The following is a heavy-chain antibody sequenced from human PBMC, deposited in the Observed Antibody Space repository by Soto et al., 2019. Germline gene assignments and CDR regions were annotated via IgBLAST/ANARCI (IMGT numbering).Heavy chain of an antibody. CDR3: ATRPLLPGAP. J-gene: IGHJ3*01. V-gene: IGHV3-53*01. D-gene: IGHD3-22*01. Sequence: EVQLVESGGGLIQPGGSLRLSCAASGFTFSSNDMNWVRQAPGKGLEWVSLIYSGGSTYYADSVKSRFTNSRDNSKNTLYLQMSSLSAEDTAVYYCATRPLLPGAPWGQGTMVTVSS. CDR1: GFTFSSND. CDR2: IYSGGST.